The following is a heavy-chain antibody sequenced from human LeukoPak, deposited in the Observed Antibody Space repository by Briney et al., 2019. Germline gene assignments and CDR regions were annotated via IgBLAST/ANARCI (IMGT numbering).Heavy chain of an antibody. CDR2: VFYNGRT. CDR3: ARGRIAAASDY. CDR1: GASISPYY. J-gene: IGHJ4*02. D-gene: IGHD6-13*01. V-gene: IGHV4-59*08. Sequence: PSETLSLTCSVSGASISPYYWVWIRQPPGKGLEWIGYVFYNGRTSYNPSLKSRVTISADTSKNQFSLKMNSVTAADTAVYYCARGRIAAASDYWGQGTLVTVSS.